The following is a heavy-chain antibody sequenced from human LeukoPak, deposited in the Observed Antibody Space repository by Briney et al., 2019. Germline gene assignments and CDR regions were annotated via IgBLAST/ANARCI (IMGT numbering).Heavy chain of an antibody. J-gene: IGHJ4*02. D-gene: IGHD4-17*01. V-gene: IGHV3-7*01. CDR2: IKQDGSEK. CDR3: ARHPTVTRYYFDY. Sequence: GESLRLSCAASGFTFSSYWMSWVRQAPGKGLEWVANIKQDGSEKYHVDSVKGRFTISRDNAKNSLYLQMNSLRAEDTAVYYCARHPTVTRYYFDYWGQGTLVTVSS. CDR1: GFTFSSYW.